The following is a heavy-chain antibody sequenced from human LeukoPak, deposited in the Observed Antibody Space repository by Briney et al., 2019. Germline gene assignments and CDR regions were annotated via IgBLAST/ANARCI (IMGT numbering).Heavy chain of an antibody. CDR2: IKQDGSVK. CDR3: ARVMVGSGSGGFDY. J-gene: IGHJ4*02. Sequence: GGSLRLSCAASGFTFSSYWMSWVRQAPGKGLEWVANIKQDGSVKYYVDSVKGRFTISRDNAKNSLYLQMNSLRAEDTAVYYCARVMVGSGSGGFDYWGQGTLVTVSS. D-gene: IGHD5-12*01. CDR1: GFTFSSYW. V-gene: IGHV3-7*01.